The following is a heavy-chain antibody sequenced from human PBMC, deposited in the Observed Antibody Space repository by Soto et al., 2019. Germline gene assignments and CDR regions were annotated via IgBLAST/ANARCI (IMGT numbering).Heavy chain of an antibody. CDR3: TTGMTTLPSCYYYGMDV. V-gene: IGHV3-15*01. D-gene: IGHD4-17*01. Sequence: GGSLRLSCAASGFTFSNAWMSWVRQAPGKGLEWVGRIKSKTDGGTTDYAAPVKGRFPISRDDSKNTLYLQMNSLKTEDTAVYYCTTGMTTLPSCYYYGMDVWGQGTTVTVSS. J-gene: IGHJ6*02. CDR1: GFTFSNAW. CDR2: IKSKTDGGTT.